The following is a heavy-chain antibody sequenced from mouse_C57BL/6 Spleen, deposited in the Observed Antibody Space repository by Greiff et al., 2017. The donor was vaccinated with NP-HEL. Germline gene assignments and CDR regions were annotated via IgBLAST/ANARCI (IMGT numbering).Heavy chain of an antibody. CDR1: SYTFTSYW. Sequence: VQLQQPGAELVMPGASVKLSCKASSYTFTSYWMHWVKQRPGQGLEWIGEIDPSDSYTNYNQKFKGKSTLTVDKSSSTAYMQLSSLTSEDSAVYYCARAYYGSSWYFDVWGTGTTVTVSS. CDR3: ARAYYGSSWYFDV. CDR2: IDPSDSYT. D-gene: IGHD1-1*01. V-gene: IGHV1-69*01. J-gene: IGHJ1*03.